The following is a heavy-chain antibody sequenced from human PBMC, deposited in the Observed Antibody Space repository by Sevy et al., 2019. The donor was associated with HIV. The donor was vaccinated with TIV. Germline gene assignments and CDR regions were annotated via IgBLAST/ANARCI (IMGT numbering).Heavy chain of an antibody. V-gene: IGHV3-30-3*01. J-gene: IGHJ5*02. Sequence: GRSLRLSCAASGFTFSSYAMHWVRQAPGKGLEWVAVISYDGSNKYYADSVKGRFTISRDNSKNTLYLQVKSLRTEDTAVYYCARDQHDYAGNLRTGWFDPWGQGTLVTVSS. CDR1: GFTFSSYA. CDR3: ARDQHDYAGNLRTGWFDP. D-gene: IGHD4-17*01. CDR2: ISYDGSNK.